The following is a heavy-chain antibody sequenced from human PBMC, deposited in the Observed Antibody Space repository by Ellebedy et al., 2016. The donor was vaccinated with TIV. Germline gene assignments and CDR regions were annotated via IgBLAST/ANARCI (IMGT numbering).Heavy chain of an antibody. V-gene: IGHV3-23*01. J-gene: IGHJ4*02. CDR2: IGVSGATT. D-gene: IGHD2/OR15-2a*01. CDR3: TSPAAGHTTGCCRYYFDY. Sequence: GESLKISCAASGFTFSSYAMNSVRQAPGKGLEWVAGIGVSGATTYYADSVKGRFTISRDNSRNTMSLQMDSLRAEDTALSYCTSPAAGHTTGCCRYYFDYWGLGTLVTVSS. CDR1: GFTFSSYA.